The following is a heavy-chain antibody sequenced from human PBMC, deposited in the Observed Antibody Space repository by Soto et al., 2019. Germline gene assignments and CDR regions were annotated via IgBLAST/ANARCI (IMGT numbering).Heavy chain of an antibody. V-gene: IGHV4-4*07. CDR1: GGSINNYY. D-gene: IGHD3-3*01. CDR3: ARGVPKAYYDFWSGYFPFADWFDP. Sequence: SETLSLTXTVSGGSINNYYWGWIRQSAGKGLEWIGRIQTSGSTNYNPSLKSRVTMSIDTSKNQFSLKLSSVTAADTAVYYCARGVPKAYYDFWSGYFPFADWFDPWGQGTLVTVSS. J-gene: IGHJ5*02. CDR2: IQTSGST.